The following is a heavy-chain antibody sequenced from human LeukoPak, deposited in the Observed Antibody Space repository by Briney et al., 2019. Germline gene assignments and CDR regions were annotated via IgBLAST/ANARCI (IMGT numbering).Heavy chain of an antibody. V-gene: IGHV3-53*01. Sequence: PGGSLRLSCAASGFTVSSNYMSWVRQAPGKGLEWVSVIYSGVSTYYADSVKGRFTISRDNSKNTLYLQMNSLRVEDTAVYYCARDKFGGSSSLIDYWGQGTLVTVSS. D-gene: IGHD6-13*01. CDR3: ARDKFGGSSSLIDY. CDR2: IYSGVST. CDR1: GFTVSSNY. J-gene: IGHJ4*02.